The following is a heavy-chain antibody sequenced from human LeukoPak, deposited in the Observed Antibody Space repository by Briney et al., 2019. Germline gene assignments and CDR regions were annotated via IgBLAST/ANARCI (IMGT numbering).Heavy chain of an antibody. J-gene: IGHJ5*02. CDR1: GGSFSGYY. CDR3: ARDRIPTSSGWYGWFDP. Sequence: PSETLSLTCAVYGGSFSGYYWSWIRQPPGKGLEWIGEINHSGSTNYNPSLKSRVTISVDTSKNQFSLKLSSVTAADTAVYYCARDRIPTSSGWYGWFDPCGQGTLVTVSS. CDR2: INHSGST. D-gene: IGHD6-19*01. V-gene: IGHV4-34*01.